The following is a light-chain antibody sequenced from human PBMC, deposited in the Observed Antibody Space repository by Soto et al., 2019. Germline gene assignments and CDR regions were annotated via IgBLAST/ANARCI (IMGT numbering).Light chain of an antibody. Sequence: EIVLTQSPATLSLSPGERATLSCRASQSVRSYLTWYQQKPGQAPRLLIYDASNRATGIPARFSGSGSGTDFTLTISSLEPEDFAIYXCXQRSNWPLTFGGGTKVEI. CDR1: QSVRSY. V-gene: IGKV3-11*01. CDR3: XQRSNWPLT. CDR2: DAS. J-gene: IGKJ4*01.